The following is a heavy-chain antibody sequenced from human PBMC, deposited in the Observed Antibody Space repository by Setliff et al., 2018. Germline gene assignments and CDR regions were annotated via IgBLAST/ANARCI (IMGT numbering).Heavy chain of an antibody. Sequence: SVKVSCKASGGTFSSYTISWVRQAPGQGLEWKGRIIPILGIANYAQKFQGRVTITADKSTSTAYMELSSLRSEDTAVYYCARDISLGKAAVWFGELKGWFDPWGQGTLVTVSS. V-gene: IGHV1-69*04. D-gene: IGHD3-10*01. CDR2: IIPILGIA. CDR1: GGTFSSYT. J-gene: IGHJ5*02. CDR3: ARDISLGKAAVWFGELKGWFDP.